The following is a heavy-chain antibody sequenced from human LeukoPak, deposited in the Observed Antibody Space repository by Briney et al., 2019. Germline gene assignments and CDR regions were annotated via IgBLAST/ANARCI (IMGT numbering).Heavy chain of an antibody. D-gene: IGHD6-6*01. Sequence: GGPLRLSCVVSGFTFSSYPMSWVRQAPGKGLEWVSVISESGDVTHYADSMKGRFTISRDNTKNTLNLQMNGLRDKDTAIYYCARDSSHYLGSSDYWGQGALVTVSS. CDR1: GFTFSSYP. CDR2: ISESGDVT. V-gene: IGHV3-23*01. J-gene: IGHJ4*02. CDR3: ARDSSHYLGSSDY.